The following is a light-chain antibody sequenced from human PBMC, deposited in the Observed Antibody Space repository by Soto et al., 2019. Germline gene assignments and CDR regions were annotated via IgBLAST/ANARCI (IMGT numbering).Light chain of an antibody. CDR2: GAS. CDR3: QQYGRSLPT. CDR1: QSISNNY. J-gene: IGKJ2*01. Sequence: ENVLTQSPDILSLSPRERVTLSCRASQSISNNYLAWYQQKHGQASRVLIYGASSRATGIPDRFSGSGSGTDFTLTISRLQPEDFTLYYCQQYGRSLPTSGRGTKLEIK. V-gene: IGKV3-20*01.